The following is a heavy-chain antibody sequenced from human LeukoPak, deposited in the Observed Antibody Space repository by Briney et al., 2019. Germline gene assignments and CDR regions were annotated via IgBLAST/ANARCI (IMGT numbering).Heavy chain of an antibody. CDR2: IWYDGSDK. J-gene: IGHJ4*02. CDR1: GFTISSHG. D-gene: IGHD2-21*02. Sequence: GGSLRLSCAASGFTISSHGIHWVRQAPGKVLEWVAVIWYDGSDKDYADSVKGRFTISRDNSKNTLYLQMNSLRVEDTAVYYCAKDLCGGDCLPFDYGGKGTLVTVSS. CDR3: AKDLCGGDCLPFDY. V-gene: IGHV3-33*06.